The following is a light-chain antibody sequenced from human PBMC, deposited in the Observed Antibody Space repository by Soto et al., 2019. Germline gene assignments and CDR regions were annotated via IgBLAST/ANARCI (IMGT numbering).Light chain of an antibody. CDR2: WAS. CDR3: QRYYSSQIT. J-gene: IGKJ4*01. CDR1: QSVLSSSNNKNY. Sequence: DIVMTQSPDSLAVSLGERVTINCKSSQSVLSSSNNKNYLAWYQQKTGQPPKVVIYWASTRGSGVPDRFSGSGFGTDFTLTISSLQAEDGAVYDCQRYYSSQITFGGGTQVAIK. V-gene: IGKV4-1*01.